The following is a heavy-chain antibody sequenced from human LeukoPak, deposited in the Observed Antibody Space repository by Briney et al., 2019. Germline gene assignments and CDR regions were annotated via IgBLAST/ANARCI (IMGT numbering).Heavy chain of an antibody. Sequence: GGSLRLSCAASGFTFSSYAMSWVRQAPGKGLEWVSAISGSGGSTYDADSVKGRFTISRDNSKNTLYPQMNSLRAEDTAVYYCAKSIVVVVAATEDYWGQGTLVTVSS. D-gene: IGHD2-15*01. CDR1: GFTFSSYA. CDR3: AKSIVVVVAATEDY. CDR2: ISGSGGST. J-gene: IGHJ4*02. V-gene: IGHV3-23*01.